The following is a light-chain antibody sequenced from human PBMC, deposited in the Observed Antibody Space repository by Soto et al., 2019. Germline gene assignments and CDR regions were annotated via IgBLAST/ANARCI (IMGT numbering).Light chain of an antibody. J-gene: IGKJ5*01. V-gene: IGKV3-15*01. CDR3: QQYNNWPPT. CDR2: GAS. Sequence: EIVLTQSPATLSLSPGERATLSCRASQSVSSNLAWYQQNPGQAPRLLIYGASTRATGIPARFSGSGSGTEFTPTISSLQSEDCAVYYCQQYNNWPPTCGQGTRPEIK. CDR1: QSVSSN.